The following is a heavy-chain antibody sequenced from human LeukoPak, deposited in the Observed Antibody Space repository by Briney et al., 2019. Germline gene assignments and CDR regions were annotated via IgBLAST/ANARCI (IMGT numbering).Heavy chain of an antibody. CDR2: VRYDGSYK. D-gene: IGHD3-10*01. J-gene: IGHJ5*02. CDR3: AKGAGRGSGSYFLPFDP. CDR1: GFTFSNYG. V-gene: IGHV3-30*02. Sequence: GSLRLSCAASGFTFSNYGMHWVRQAPGKGLEWVAFVRYDGSYKYYADSVKGRFTISRDNSKNTLYLQMNSLRAEDTAVYYCAKGAGRGSGSYFLPFDPWGQGTLVTVSS.